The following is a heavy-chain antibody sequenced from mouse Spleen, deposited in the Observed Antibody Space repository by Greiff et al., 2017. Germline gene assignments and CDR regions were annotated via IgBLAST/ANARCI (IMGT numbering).Heavy chain of an antibody. D-gene: IGHD2-1*01. CDR2: ISSGGGNT. Sequence: EVKLVESGGGLVKLGGSLKLSCAASGFTFSSYAMSWVRQTPEKRLEWVATISSGGGNTYYPDSVKGRFTISRDNAKNTLYLQMSSLKSEDTAMYYCARRVYYGNYYFDYWGQGTTLTVSS. J-gene: IGHJ2*01. CDR1: GFTFSSYA. V-gene: IGHV5-9*04. CDR3: ARRVYYGNYYFDY.